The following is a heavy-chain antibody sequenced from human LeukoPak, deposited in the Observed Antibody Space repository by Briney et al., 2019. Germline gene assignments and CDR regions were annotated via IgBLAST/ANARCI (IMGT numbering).Heavy chain of an antibody. J-gene: IGHJ4*02. CDR1: GFTFSSYA. CDR2: ITYDGYYK. D-gene: IGHD3-10*01. CDR3: ARDLSPVVRASPMGY. V-gene: IGHV3-30*03. Sequence: GGSLRLSCAASGFTFSSYAMSWVRQAPGKGLKWVALITYDGYYKYYSDSVKGRFTISSDTSKNTLYLQMNSLRAEDTAVYYCARDLSPVVRASPMGYWGQGTLVTVSS.